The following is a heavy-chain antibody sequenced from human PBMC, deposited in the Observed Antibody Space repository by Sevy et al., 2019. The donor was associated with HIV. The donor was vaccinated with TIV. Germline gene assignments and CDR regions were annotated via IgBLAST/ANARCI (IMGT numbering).Heavy chain of an antibody. CDR2: ISHSSGSI. V-gene: IGHV3-48*02. D-gene: IGHD3-22*01. Sequence: GGSLRLSCAASGFSFSSYSMNWVRQAPGKGLEWVSYISHSSGSIYYTDSVKGRFTISRDNAKNSVYLQMNSLRDEDTAVYYCAREDYYDTRGFDYWGQGSLVTVSS. J-gene: IGHJ4*02. CDR3: AREDYYDTRGFDY. CDR1: GFSFSSYS.